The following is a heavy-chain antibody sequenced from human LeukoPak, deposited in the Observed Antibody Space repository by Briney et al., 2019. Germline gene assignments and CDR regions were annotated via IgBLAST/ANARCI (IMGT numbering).Heavy chain of an antibody. Sequence: ASVKVSCKASGGTFSSYAISWVRQAPGQGLEWMGGIIPIFGTANYAQKFQGRVTITADESTSTAYMELSSLRSEDTAVYYCARPVQPERRPYYYYGMDVWGQGTTVTVSS. V-gene: IGHV1-69*13. CDR3: ARPVQPERRPYYYYGMDV. J-gene: IGHJ6*02. D-gene: IGHD1-1*01. CDR2: IIPIFGTA. CDR1: GGTFSSYA.